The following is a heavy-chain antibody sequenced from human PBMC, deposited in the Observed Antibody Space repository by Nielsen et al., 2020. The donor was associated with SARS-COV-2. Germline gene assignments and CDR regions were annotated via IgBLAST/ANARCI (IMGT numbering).Heavy chain of an antibody. D-gene: IGHD6-13*01. V-gene: IGHV3-21*01. J-gene: IGHJ5*02. Sequence: GESLKISCAASGFTFSSYSMNWVRQAPGKGLEWVSSISSSSYIYYADSVKGRFTISRDNAKNSLYLQMNSLRAEDTAVYYCARDSRAGFDPWGQGTLVTVSS. CDR3: ARDSRAGFDP. CDR1: GFTFSSYS. CDR2: ISSSSYI.